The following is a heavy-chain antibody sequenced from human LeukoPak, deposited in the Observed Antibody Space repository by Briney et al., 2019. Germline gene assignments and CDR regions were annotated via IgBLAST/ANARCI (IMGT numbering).Heavy chain of an antibody. V-gene: IGHV1-2*02. D-gene: IGHD2-2*01. J-gene: IGHJ4*02. CDR2: INPNTGAT. Sequence: ASVKVSCKASGYTFTGYYMHWVRQAPGQGLEWMGWINPNTGATNYAQKFQGRVTMTRDTSISTAFMELSSLKSDDTALYYCARDLGEYCSSISCPIDYWGQGTLVTVSS. CDR1: GYTFTGYY. CDR3: ARDLGEYCSSISCPIDY.